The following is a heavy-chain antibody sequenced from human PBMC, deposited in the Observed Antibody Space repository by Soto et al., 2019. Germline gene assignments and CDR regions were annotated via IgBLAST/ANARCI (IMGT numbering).Heavy chain of an antibody. CDR3: ARDPIVVVVAATLKPRPRDV. Sequence: GASVKVSCKASGYTFTSYYMHWVRQAPGQGLEWMGIINPSGGSTSYAQKFQGRVTMTRDTSTSTVYMELSSLRSEDTAVYYCARDPIVVVVAATLKPRPRDVWGQGTTVTVSS. J-gene: IGHJ6*02. CDR2: INPSGGST. V-gene: IGHV1-46*01. D-gene: IGHD2-15*01. CDR1: GYTFTSYY.